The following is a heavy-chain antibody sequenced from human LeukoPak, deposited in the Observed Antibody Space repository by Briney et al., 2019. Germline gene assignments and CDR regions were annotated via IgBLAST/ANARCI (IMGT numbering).Heavy chain of an antibody. J-gene: IGHJ2*01. Sequence: PSETLSLTCTVSGGSINTYYWNWIRQPPGKGLEWIGYIYSIGSTYYNPSLKSRLTMSVDTSKNQFSLKLSSVTAADTAVYYCARSRRYCSGGSCYSDWDFDLWGRGTLVAVS. V-gene: IGHV4-59*13. CDR1: GGSINTYY. CDR3: ARSRRYCSGGSCYSDWDFDL. D-gene: IGHD2-15*01. CDR2: IYSIGST.